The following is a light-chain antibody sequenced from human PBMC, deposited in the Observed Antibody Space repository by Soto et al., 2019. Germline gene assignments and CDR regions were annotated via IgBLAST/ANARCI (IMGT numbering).Light chain of an antibody. Sequence: VLTHSPVTRCFSRGQRTNLSCLSSQSLSSSYLAGYQQKPGQAPRLLLYGASSRATGIPDRFSGSGSGTDFTLTISRLEPEDFAVYFCQQYGVSKLTCGGGTKGDIK. J-gene: IGKJ4*01. CDR2: GAS. CDR1: QSLSSSY. V-gene: IGKV3-20*01. CDR3: QQYGVSKLT.